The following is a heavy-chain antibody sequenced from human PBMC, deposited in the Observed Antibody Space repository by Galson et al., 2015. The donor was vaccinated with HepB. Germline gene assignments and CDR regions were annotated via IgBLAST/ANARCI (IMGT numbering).Heavy chain of an antibody. D-gene: IGHD3-10*01. CDR3: AKRGGSGYMLDYYYYGMDV. Sequence: SLRLSCAASGFTFSSYAMSWVRQAPGKGLEWVSAISGSGGSTYYADSVKGRFTISRDNSKNTLYLQMNSLRAEDTAVYYCAKRGGSGYMLDYYYYGMDVWGQGTTVTVSS. V-gene: IGHV3-23*01. CDR1: GFTFSSYA. CDR2: ISGSGGST. J-gene: IGHJ6*02.